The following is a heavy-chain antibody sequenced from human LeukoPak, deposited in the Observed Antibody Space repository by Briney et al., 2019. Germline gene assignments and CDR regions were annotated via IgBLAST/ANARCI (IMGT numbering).Heavy chain of an antibody. D-gene: IGHD4-17*01. CDR3: AKDGGDYGNY. V-gene: IGHV3-30*18. CDR1: GFTFSSYG. Sequence: PGRSLRLSCAASGFTFSSYGMHWVRQAPGKGLEWVAVISYDGSNKYYADSVNGRFTISRDNSKNTLYLQLNSLRAEDTAVYYCAKDGGDYGNYWGQGTLVTVSS. CDR2: ISYDGSNK. J-gene: IGHJ4*02.